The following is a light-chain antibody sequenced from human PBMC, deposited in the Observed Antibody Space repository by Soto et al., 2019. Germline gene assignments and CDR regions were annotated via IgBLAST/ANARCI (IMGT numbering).Light chain of an antibody. J-gene: IGLJ2*01. V-gene: IGLV2-8*01. Sequence: QSVLTQPPSASGSPGQSVTISCTGTSSDVGTYDYVSWYQQHPGKAPKLMIYEVTKRPSGVPDRFSGSKSGNTASLTVSGLQSEDEADHYRSSYAGNNIFVIFGGGTKVTVL. CDR3: SSYAGNNIFVI. CDR1: SSDVGTYDY. CDR2: EVT.